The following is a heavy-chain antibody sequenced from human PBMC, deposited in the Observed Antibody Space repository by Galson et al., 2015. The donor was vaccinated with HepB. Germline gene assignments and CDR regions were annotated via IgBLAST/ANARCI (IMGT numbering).Heavy chain of an antibody. CDR3: ARKRMGSTYYFDC. J-gene: IGHJ4*02. CDR2: ISSSSSYT. V-gene: IGHV3-11*03. Sequence: SLRLSCAASGFTFSDYYMSWIRQAPGKGLEWVSYISSSSSYTNYADSVKGRFTISRDNAKNSLYLQMNSLRAEDTAVYYCARKRMGSTYYFDCWGQGTLVTVSS. D-gene: IGHD1-26*01. CDR1: GFTFSDYY.